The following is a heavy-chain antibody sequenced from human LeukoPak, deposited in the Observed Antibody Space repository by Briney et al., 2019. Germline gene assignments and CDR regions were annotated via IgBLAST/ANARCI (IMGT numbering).Heavy chain of an antibody. J-gene: IGHJ6*04. Sequence: GGSLRLSCAASGFTFSSYEMNWVRQAPGKGLEXXXXXSSSGSTIHYADSVKGRFTISRDNAKNSLYLQMNSLRAEDTAVYYCARDLGYCTSTSCYSLYGMDVWGKGTTVTVSS. CDR2: XSSSGSTI. CDR3: ARDLGYCTSTSCYSLYGMDV. D-gene: IGHD2-2*02. V-gene: IGHV3-48*03. CDR1: GFTFSSYE.